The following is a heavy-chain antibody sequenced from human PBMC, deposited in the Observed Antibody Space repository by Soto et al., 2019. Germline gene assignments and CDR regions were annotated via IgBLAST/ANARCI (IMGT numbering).Heavy chain of an antibody. V-gene: IGHV3-30*18. CDR3: AKAGDGVDY. CDR2: ISYDGSNK. J-gene: IGHJ4*02. Sequence: QVQLVEYGGGVVQPGRSLRLSCEASGFTFSGYGMHWVRQAPGKGLEWVAVISYDGSNKYYADSVKGRFTISRDSSKNMLYLQMNSLRAEDTAFYYCAKAGDGVDYWGQGTLCTVSS. D-gene: IGHD2-21*02. CDR1: GFTFSGYG.